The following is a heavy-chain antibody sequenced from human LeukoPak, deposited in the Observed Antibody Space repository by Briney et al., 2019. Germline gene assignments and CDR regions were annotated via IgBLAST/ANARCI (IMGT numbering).Heavy chain of an antibody. CDR1: GFAFSNYW. V-gene: IGHV3-74*01. CDR2: INTHRRIT. Sequence: GGSLRLSCAASGFAFSNYWFHWVRQAPGKGLVWVARINTHRRITNYADSVKGRFTISRDNAKNTLYLQMTSLSAEDTAVYYALAGYYYYYMDVWGKGTTVTVSS. D-gene: IGHD6-13*01. CDR3: LAGYYYYYMDV. J-gene: IGHJ6*03.